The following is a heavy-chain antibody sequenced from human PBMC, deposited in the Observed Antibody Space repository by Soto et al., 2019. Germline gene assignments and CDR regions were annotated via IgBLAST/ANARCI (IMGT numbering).Heavy chain of an antibody. CDR2: MWHDGSKT. J-gene: IGHJ2*01. CDR1: GFTFSGYG. D-gene: IGHD1-1*01. CDR3: ARDERSWYFDL. Sequence: QVQVVESGGGVVQPGRSLRLSCAAPGFTFSGYGMHWVRQAPGKGLEWVALMWHDGSKTFYADSVKGRFTISRDKSDNTLFLQMNSLRAEDTAVYYCARDERSWYFDLWGRGTLVSVSS. V-gene: IGHV3-33*01.